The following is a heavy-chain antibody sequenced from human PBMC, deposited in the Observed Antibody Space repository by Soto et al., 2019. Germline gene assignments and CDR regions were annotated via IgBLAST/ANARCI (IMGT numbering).Heavy chain of an antibody. CDR2: ISSSSSYI. CDR1: GFTFSSYS. J-gene: IGHJ6*02. V-gene: IGHV3-21*01. CDR3: ARDKTTGRYYYYGIDV. Sequence: GGSLRLSCAASGFTFSSYSMNWVRQAPGKGLEWVSSISSSSSYIYYADSVKGRFTISRDNAKNSLYLQMNSLRAEDTAVYYCARDKTTGRYYYYGIDVCGQGPTVTVYS. D-gene: IGHD4-17*01.